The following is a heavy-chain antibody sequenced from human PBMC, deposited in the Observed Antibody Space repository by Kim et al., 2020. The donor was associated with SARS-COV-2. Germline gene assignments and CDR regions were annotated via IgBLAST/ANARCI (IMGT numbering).Heavy chain of an antibody. J-gene: IGHJ4*02. Sequence: SQTLSLTCAVYGGSFSGYYWSWIRQPPGKGLEWIGEINHSGSTNYNPSLKSRVTISVDTSKNQFSLKLSSVTAADTAVYYCASLIYYGSGSYTPPPYWGQGTLVTVSS. CDR2: INHSGST. CDR3: ASLIYYGSGSYTPPPY. V-gene: IGHV4-34*01. D-gene: IGHD3-10*01. CDR1: GGSFSGYY.